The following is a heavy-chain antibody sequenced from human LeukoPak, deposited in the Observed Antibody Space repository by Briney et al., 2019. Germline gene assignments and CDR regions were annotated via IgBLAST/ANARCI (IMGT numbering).Heavy chain of an antibody. CDR2: IIPILGIA. D-gene: IGHD5-12*01. CDR3: ATNPAIVATRPNWFDP. J-gene: IGHJ5*02. V-gene: IGHV1-69*04. Sequence: SVKVSCKASGGTFSSYAIIWVRQAPGQGLEWMGRIIPILGIANYAQKFQGRVTITADKSTSTAYMELSSLRSEDTAVYYCATNPAIVATRPNWFDPWGQGNLVTVSS. CDR1: GGTFSSYA.